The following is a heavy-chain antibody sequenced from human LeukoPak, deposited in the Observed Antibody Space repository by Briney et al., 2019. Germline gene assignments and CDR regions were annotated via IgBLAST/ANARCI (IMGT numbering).Heavy chain of an antibody. CDR3: ASSDGPFDY. D-gene: IGHD5-24*01. V-gene: IGHV3-7*01. CDR1: GFTFDDYA. Sequence: PGGSLRLSCAASGFTFDDYAMHWVRQAPGKGLEWVANIKQDGSEKYYVDSVKGRFTISRDNAENSLYLQMNSLRAEDTAVYYCASSDGPFDYWGQGTLVTVSS. CDR2: IKQDGSEK. J-gene: IGHJ4*02.